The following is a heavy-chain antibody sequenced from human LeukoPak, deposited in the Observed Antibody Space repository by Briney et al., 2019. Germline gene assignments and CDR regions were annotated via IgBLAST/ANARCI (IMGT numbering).Heavy chain of an antibody. Sequence: PSETLSLTCIVSGASISSSTYYWSWIRQPPGKGLEWIGEINHSGSTNYNPSLKSRVTISVDTSKNQFSLKLSSVTAADTAVYYCARRGEGVPAAPFDYWGQGTLVTVSS. CDR2: INHSGST. D-gene: IGHD2-2*01. V-gene: IGHV4-39*07. CDR1: GASISSSTYY. CDR3: ARRGEGVPAAPFDY. J-gene: IGHJ4*02.